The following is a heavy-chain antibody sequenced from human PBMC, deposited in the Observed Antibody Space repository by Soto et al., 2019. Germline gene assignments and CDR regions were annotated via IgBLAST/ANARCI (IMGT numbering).Heavy chain of an antibody. CDR2: INPNSGGP. V-gene: IGHV1-2*02. CDR3: ARARIPDAFYI. J-gene: IGHJ3*02. Sequence: QVHLVQSGAEVKKPGASVKVSCKASRDTFTGYYMHWVRQAPGQGLEWMGWINPNSGGPNYAQKFQGRVTMTRDTSISTVYMELSRLRSDDTAVYYCARARIPDAFYIWGQGTMGTVSS. CDR1: RDTFTGYY.